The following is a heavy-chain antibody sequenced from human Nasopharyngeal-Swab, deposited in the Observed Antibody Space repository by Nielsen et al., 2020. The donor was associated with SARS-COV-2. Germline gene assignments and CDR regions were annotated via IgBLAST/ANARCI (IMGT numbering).Heavy chain of an antibody. CDR1: GFTFSSYA. Sequence: GESLKISCAASGFTFSSYAMSWVRQAPGKELEWVSAISGSGGSTYYADSVKGRFTISRDNSKNTLYLQMNSLRAEDTAVYYCAKSYPAPTIGGQGTLVTVSS. J-gene: IGHJ4*02. V-gene: IGHV3-23*01. D-gene: IGHD1-26*01. CDR3: AKSYPAPTI. CDR2: ISGSGGST.